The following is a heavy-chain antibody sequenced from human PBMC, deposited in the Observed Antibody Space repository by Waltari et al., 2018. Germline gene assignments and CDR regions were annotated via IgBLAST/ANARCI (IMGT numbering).Heavy chain of an antibody. J-gene: IGHJ6*02. Sequence: QVQLQESGPGLAKASQTLSLTCDVSGGSISMLNFNWSWIRQPAGKGLAWIGRIYRSGVTNYNPSLRGRATMFLDMSKNQFSLTVDSLIAADTAVYYCAVSPDTATSRAAFHFWGPGTTVSVSS. CDR3: AVSPDTATSRAAFHF. CDR2: IYRSGVT. D-gene: IGHD5-18*01. V-gene: IGHV4-61*02. CDR1: GGSISMLNFN.